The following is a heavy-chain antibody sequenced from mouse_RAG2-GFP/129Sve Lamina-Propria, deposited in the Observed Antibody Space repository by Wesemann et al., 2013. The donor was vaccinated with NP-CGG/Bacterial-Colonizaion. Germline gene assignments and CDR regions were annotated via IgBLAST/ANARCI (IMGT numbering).Heavy chain of an antibody. J-gene: IGHJ2*01. D-gene: IGHD2-5*01. Sequence: EVQLQQSGPELVKPGASVKMSCKASGYTFTDYNMHWVKQSHGKSLEWIGYINPNNGGTSYNQKFKGKATLTVNKSSSTAYMELRSLTSEDSAVYYCARLAYYSNYDFDYWGQGTTLTVSS. CDR1: GYTFTDYN. CDR2: INPNNGGT. V-gene: IGHV1-22*01. CDR3: ARLAYYSNYDFDY.